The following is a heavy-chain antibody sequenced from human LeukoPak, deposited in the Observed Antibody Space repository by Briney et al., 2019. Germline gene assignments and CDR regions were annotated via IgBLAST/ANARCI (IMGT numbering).Heavy chain of an antibody. V-gene: IGHV3-53*01. CDR3: ARTLHSYGQYYFDY. CDR2: IYSGGST. CDR1: GFTFITYG. D-gene: IGHD5-18*01. Sequence: GGSLRLSCAASGFTFITYGMSWVRQAPGKGLEWVSVIYSGGSTHYADSVKGRFTISRDNSKNTLYLQMNSLRAEDTAVYYCARTLHSYGQYYFDYWGQGTLVTVSS. J-gene: IGHJ4*02.